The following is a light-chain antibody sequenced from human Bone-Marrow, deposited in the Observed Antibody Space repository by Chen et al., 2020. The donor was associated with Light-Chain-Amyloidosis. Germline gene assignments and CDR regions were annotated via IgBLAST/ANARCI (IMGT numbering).Light chain of an antibody. CDR2: WAS. V-gene: IGKV4-1*01. CDR3: QQYLSAPYT. CDR1: KSVLYSSNNKNY. Sequence: DIVMTQSPDSLAVSLGERATINCKSSKSVLYSSNNKNYLAWFQQKPGQPPKLLISWASTRESGVPDRFSGSASGTDFTLTISSLQAEDVAVYYCQQYLSAPYTFGQGTKLEIK. J-gene: IGKJ2*01.